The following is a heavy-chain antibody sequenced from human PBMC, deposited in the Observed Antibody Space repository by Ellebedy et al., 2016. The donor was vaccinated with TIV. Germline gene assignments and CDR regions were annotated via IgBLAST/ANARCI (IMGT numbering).Heavy chain of an antibody. CDR3: AQTTVTRHY. Sequence: GESLKISXAASGFTFSSYWMSWVRQAPGKGLEWVANIKQDGSEKYYVDSVKGRFTISRDNAKNSLYLQMNSLRAEDTAVYYCAQTTVTRHYWGQGTLVTVSS. D-gene: IGHD4-17*01. CDR2: IKQDGSEK. J-gene: IGHJ4*02. CDR1: GFTFSSYW. V-gene: IGHV3-7*01.